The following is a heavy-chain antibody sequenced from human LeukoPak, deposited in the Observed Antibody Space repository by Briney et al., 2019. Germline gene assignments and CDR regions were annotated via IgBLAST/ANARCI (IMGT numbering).Heavy chain of an antibody. D-gene: IGHD6-13*01. CDR1: RFTFSSYG. Sequence: GGSLRLSCAASRFTFSSYGMHWVRQAPGKGLEWVSAISGSGGSTYYADSVKGRFTISRDNSKNTLYLQMNSLRAEDTAVYYCAKEGSLYSSSWYGPFDYWGQGTLVTVSS. J-gene: IGHJ4*02. V-gene: IGHV3-23*01. CDR2: ISGSGGST. CDR3: AKEGSLYSSSWYGPFDY.